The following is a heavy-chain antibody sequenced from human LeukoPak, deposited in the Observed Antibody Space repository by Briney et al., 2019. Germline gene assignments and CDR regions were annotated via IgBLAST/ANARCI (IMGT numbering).Heavy chain of an antibody. D-gene: IGHD2-15*01. J-gene: IGHJ4*02. CDR1: GFTVSSNS. Sequence: GGSLRLSCTVSGFTVSSNSWSWVRQAPGKGLEWVSFISSGGNTDHSDSVKGRFTISRDNSKNTLYLQMNSLRAEDTAIYYCARRAGEYSHPYDYWGQGTLVTVSS. CDR2: ISSGGNT. CDR3: ARRAGEYSHPYDY. V-gene: IGHV3-53*01.